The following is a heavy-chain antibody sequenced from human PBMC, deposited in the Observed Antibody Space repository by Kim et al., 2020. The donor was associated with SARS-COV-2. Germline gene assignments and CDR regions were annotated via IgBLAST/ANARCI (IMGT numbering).Heavy chain of an antibody. CDR3: ARGPTDKVWFGELSYEHWFDP. CDR1: GGSISSSSYY. J-gene: IGHJ5*02. V-gene: IGHV4-39*07. Sequence: SETLSLTCTVSGGSISSSSYYWGWIRQPPGKGLEWIGSIYYSGSTYYNPSLKSRVTISVDTSKNQFSLKLSSVTAADTAVYYCARGPTDKVWFGELSYEHWFDPWGQGTLVTVSS. D-gene: IGHD3-10*01. CDR2: IYYSGST.